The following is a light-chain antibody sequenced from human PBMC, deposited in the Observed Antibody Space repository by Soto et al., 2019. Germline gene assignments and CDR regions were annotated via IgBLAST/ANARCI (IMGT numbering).Light chain of an antibody. V-gene: IGKV3-20*01. CDR2: GSF. CDR1: QSLSSSY. Sequence: EIVLTQAPGTLSLSPGERATLFCRASQSLSSSYLAWYQQKPGQAPRLLIYGSFSRATGIPDRFSGSGSGTDFTLTISRLEPDDSALYYCQQYGSSPFSFGQGTRREIK. J-gene: IGKJ5*01. CDR3: QQYGSSPFS.